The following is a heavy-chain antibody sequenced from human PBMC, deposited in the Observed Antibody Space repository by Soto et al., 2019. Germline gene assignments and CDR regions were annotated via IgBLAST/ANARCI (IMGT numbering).Heavy chain of an antibody. J-gene: IGHJ6*02. CDR2: IYSGGST. V-gene: IGHV3-66*01. CDR1: GCVVRSNY. D-gene: IGHD3-10*01. Sequence: GGSLTVSCAASGCVVRSNYRSWVRQAPGKELEWVSVIYSGGSTYYADSVKGRFTISRDNSKNTLYLQMNSLRAEDTAVYYCARDGITNGMDVWGQGTTVTVSS. CDR3: ARDGITNGMDV.